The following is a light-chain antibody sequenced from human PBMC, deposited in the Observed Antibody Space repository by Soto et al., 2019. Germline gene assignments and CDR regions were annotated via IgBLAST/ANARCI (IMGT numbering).Light chain of an antibody. CDR2: GAS. CDR3: QHFVNSLTWT. CDR1: ESVGRH. Sequence: EIVLTKSPGTQSLSPGERATLSCRASESVGRHLAWYHQKPGQAPKLLIYGASSRATGVPDRFSGGGSGADFTLTISRLEPEDFAVYYCQHFVNSLTWTFGQGTKVDIK. V-gene: IGKV3-20*01. J-gene: IGKJ1*01.